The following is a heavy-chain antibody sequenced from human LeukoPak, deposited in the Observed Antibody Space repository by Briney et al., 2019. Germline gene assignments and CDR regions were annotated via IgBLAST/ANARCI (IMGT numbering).Heavy chain of an antibody. J-gene: IGHJ4*02. CDR2: IYYSGST. Sequence: SETLSLTCIVSGGSISTSSYYWGWIRQPPGKGLEWIGTIYYSGSTYYNPSLKSRVTISVDTSKNHFSLKLSSVTAADTAVYYCARDQLGWADYWGQGTLVTVSS. V-gene: IGHV4-39*02. CDR1: GGSISTSSYY. CDR3: ARDQLGWADY. D-gene: IGHD7-27*01.